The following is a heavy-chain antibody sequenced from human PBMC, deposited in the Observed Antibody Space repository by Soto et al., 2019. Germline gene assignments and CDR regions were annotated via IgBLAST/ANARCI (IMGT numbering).Heavy chain of an antibody. CDR2: IRSKAYGGTT. D-gene: IGHD3-10*01. Sequence: LRLSCTSSGFPLAGYAIVCCRQLQEKELEWVGFIRSKAYGGTTEYAASVKGRFTISRDDSKSIAYLQMNSLKTEDTAVYYCTKVAENYSHTLGPNHWG. V-gene: IGHV3-49*03. CDR3: TKVAENYSHTLGPNH. CDR1: GFPLAGYA. J-gene: IGHJ1*01.